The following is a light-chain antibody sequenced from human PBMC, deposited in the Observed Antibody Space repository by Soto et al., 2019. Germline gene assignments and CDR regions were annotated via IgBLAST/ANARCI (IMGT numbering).Light chain of an antibody. J-gene: IGKJ1*01. CDR2: GAS. V-gene: IGKV3-20*01. Sequence: EIGFTHSPVTLSPSPGYRATLSSRASKSVSNSYLAWYQQKPGQAPRLLIYGASNRATGIPDRFSGSGSGTDFTLTISRLEPEDFAVYYCQQYGSSGTFGQGTKVDI. CDR3: QQYGSSGT. CDR1: KSVSNSY.